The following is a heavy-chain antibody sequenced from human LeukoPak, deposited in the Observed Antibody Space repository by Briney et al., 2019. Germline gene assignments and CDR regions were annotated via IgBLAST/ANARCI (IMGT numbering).Heavy chain of an antibody. V-gene: IGHV1-8*01. CDR2: MDPNRGNT. CDR3: ARGRITMVRGVITGGGFDP. D-gene: IGHD3-10*01. J-gene: IGHJ5*02. Sequence: ASVKVSCKASGYTFTSYDINWVRQAPGQGLEWMGWMDPNRGNTGYAQKFQGRVTMTRSTSVNTAYMELSSLTSEDTAVYYCARGRITMVRGVITGGGFDPWGQGTLVTVSS. CDR1: GYTFTSYD.